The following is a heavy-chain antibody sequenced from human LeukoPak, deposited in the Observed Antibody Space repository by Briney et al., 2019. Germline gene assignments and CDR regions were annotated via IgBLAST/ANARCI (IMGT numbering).Heavy chain of an antibody. CDR2: ISRSSSYT. D-gene: IGHD6-6*01. J-gene: IGHJ4*02. CDR1: GFTFSDYD. CDR3: ARDLESSTSSAFDY. V-gene: IGHV3-11*06. Sequence: GGSLRLSCAASGFTFSDYDMSWIRQAPGKGLEWISYISRSSSYTKYADSVKGRFTISRDNAKNSLYLQMSSLRAEDAAVYYCARDLESSTSSAFDYWGQGTLVTVSS.